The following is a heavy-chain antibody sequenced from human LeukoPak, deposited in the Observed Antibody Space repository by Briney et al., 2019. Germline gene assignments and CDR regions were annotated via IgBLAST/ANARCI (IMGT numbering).Heavy chain of an antibody. CDR2: ISGSGGST. J-gene: IGHJ4*02. CDR1: GFTFSSYA. Sequence: PGGSLRLSCAASGFTFSSYAMSWVRQAPGKGLEWVSAISGSGGSTYYADSVKGRFTISRDNSKNTLYLQMNSLRAEDTAVYYCAKDPRGSYLMLRYFDYWGQGTLVTVSS. CDR3: AKDPRGSYLMLRYFDY. V-gene: IGHV3-23*01. D-gene: IGHD1-26*01.